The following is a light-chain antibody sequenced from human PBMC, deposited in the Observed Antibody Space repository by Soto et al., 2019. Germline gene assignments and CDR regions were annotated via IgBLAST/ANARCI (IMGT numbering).Light chain of an antibody. J-gene: IGLJ1*01. CDR3: NSYTSKSTGV. CDR2: EVS. Sequence: QSALTQPAFVSGSHGQSITISCTGTSSDVGGYNYVSWYQQHPGKAPKLIIYEVSNRPSGVSNRFSGSKSGNTASLTISGLQAEDEADYYCNSYTSKSTGVFGTGTKLTVL. V-gene: IGLV2-14*01. CDR1: SSDVGGYNY.